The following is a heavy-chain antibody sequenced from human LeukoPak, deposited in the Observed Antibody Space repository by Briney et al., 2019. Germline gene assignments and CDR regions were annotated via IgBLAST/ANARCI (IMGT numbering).Heavy chain of an antibody. Sequence: ASETLSLTCTVSRGSISGYYWSWIRQPPGKGLEWIGYIHYSGSTNYNPSLKSRVTISVDTSKNQFSLKLSSVTAADTAVYYCARGEDIVVVPAAMPAFPFDYWGQGTLVTVSS. CDR2: IHYSGST. V-gene: IGHV4-59*01. CDR3: ARGEDIVVVPAAMPAFPFDY. CDR1: RGSISGYY. J-gene: IGHJ4*02. D-gene: IGHD2-2*01.